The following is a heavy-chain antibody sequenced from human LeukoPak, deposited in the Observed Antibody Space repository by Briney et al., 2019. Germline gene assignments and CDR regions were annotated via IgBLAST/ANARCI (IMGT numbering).Heavy chain of an antibody. J-gene: IGHJ4*02. CDR1: GYTFTSYG. D-gene: IGHD3-10*01. CDR3: ARDEYGSGSYYNAPSFDY. Sequence: GASVKVSCKASGYTFTSYGTSWARQAPGQGLEWMGWINTYNGNTNYAQKLQGRVTMTTDTSTSTAYMELRSLRSDDTAVYYCARDEYGSGSYYNAPSFDYWGQGTLVTVSS. V-gene: IGHV1-18*01. CDR2: INTYNGNT.